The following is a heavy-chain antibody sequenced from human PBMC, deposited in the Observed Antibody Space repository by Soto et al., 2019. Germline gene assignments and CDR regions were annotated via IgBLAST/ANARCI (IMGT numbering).Heavy chain of an antibody. D-gene: IGHD3-16*01. V-gene: IGHV5-51*03. CDR3: ARTFGRHLYSFDF. CDR2: IYPGDSET. J-gene: IGHJ4*02. Sequence: EVQLVQSGAEVKKPGESLKISCKGSGYTFTSNWIGWVRQMPGKGLEWMGIIYPGDSETRYSPSFQGQVTISADKSINTASLQWSSLKASDTAIYYCARTFGRHLYSFDFWGQGTLVTVSS. CDR1: GYTFTSNW.